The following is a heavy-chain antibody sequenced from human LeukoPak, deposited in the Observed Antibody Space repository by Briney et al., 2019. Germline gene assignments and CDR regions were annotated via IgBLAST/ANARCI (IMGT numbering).Heavy chain of an antibody. CDR2: IYHSGST. Sequence: SETLSLTCTVSGYSISSGYYWGWIRQPPGKGLEWIGSIYHSGSTYYNPSLKSRVTISVDTSKNQFSLKLSSVTAADTAVYYCARGGYCSGGSCYSYYYYYMDVWGKGTTVTVSS. CDR3: ARGGYCSGGSCYSYYYYYMDV. CDR1: GYSISSGYY. D-gene: IGHD2-15*01. V-gene: IGHV4-38-2*02. J-gene: IGHJ6*03.